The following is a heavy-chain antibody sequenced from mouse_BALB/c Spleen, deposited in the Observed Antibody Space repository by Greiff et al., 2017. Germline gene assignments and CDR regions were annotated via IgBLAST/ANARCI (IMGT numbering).Heavy chain of an antibody. Sequence: EVQRVESGAELVRSGASVKLSCTASGFNIKDYYMHWVKQRPEQGLEWIGWIDPENGDTEYAPKFQGKATMTADTSSNTAYLQLSSLTSEDTAVYYCNAGDYYGCSYWYFDVWGAGTTVTVSS. V-gene: IGHV14-4*02. CDR1: GFNIKDYY. J-gene: IGHJ1*01. CDR3: NAGDYYGCSYWYFDV. D-gene: IGHD1-1*01. CDR2: IDPENGDT.